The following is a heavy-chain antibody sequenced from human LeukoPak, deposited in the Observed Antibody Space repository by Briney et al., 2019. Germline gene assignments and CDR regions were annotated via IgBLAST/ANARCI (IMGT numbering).Heavy chain of an antibody. J-gene: IGHJ4*02. CDR2: INPTGSST. V-gene: IGHV1-46*01. Sequence: ASVKVSCKASGYTLTNYYMHWVRQAPGQGLEWMGLINPTGSSTNYAQKFRGRVTMTRDTSTSTVYMELSSLRSEDKAVYYCAREESGGYFDYWGQGTLVTVSS. D-gene: IGHD2-8*02. CDR1: GYTLTNYY. CDR3: AREESGGYFDY.